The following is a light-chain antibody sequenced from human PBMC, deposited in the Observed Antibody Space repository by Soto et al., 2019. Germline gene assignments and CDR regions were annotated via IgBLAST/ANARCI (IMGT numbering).Light chain of an antibody. CDR1: SSDVGGYNF. CDR2: DVS. CDR3: CSYAGSYTGV. J-gene: IGLJ2*01. Sequence: QSALTQPRSVSGSPGQSVTISCTGTSSDVGGYNFVSWYQHHPGKAPELMIYDVSKRPSGVPDRFSGSKSGNTASLTISGLQAEDEADYYCCSYAGSYTGVFGGGTKVTVL. V-gene: IGLV2-11*01.